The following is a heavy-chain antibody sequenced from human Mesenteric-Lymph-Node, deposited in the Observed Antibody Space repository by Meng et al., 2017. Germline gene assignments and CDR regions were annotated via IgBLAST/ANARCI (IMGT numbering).Heavy chain of an antibody. J-gene: IGHJ4*02. CDR3: ARDQGLRYFDWFPYPPDY. Sequence: GESLKISCAASGFTFSSYAMHWVRQAPGKGLEWVAVISYDGSNKYYADSVKGRFTISRDNSKNTLYLQMNSLRAEDTAVYYCARDQGLRYFDWFPYPPDYWGQGTLVTVSS. D-gene: IGHD3-9*01. CDR1: GFTFSSYA. CDR2: ISYDGSNK. V-gene: IGHV3-30*04.